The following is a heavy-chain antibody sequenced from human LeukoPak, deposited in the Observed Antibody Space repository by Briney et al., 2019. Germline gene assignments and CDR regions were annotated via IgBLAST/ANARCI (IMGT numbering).Heavy chain of an antibody. J-gene: IGHJ4*02. CDR2: IKQDGSEK. CDR3: ARGAWTFDY. Sequence: PGGSLRLSCVASGFTFSSYWMSWVRQAPGKGLEWVANIKQDGSEKYYVDSVKGRFTISRDNAKNSLYLQMNSLRAEDTAVYYCARGAWTFDYWAREPWSASPQ. D-gene: IGHD3/OR15-3a*01. V-gene: IGHV3-7*01. CDR1: GFTFSSYW.